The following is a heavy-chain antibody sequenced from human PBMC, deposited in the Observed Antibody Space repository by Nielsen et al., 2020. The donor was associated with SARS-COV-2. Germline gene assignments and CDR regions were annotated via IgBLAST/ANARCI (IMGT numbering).Heavy chain of an antibody. D-gene: IGHD6-19*01. CDR3: ARGNTGWYY. CDR1: GGSIRGYY. CDR2: IDYSGST. V-gene: IGHV4-59*13. Sequence: SETLSLTCTVSGGSIRGYYWGWIRQPPGKGLEWIGHIDYSGSTNYKSSLKSRVTISVDTSKNRFSLKLSSVTATDTAVYFCARGNTGWYYWGQGTLVTVSS. J-gene: IGHJ4*02.